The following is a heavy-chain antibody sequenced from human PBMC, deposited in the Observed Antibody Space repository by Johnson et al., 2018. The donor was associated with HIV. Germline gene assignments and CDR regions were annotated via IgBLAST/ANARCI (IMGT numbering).Heavy chain of an antibody. V-gene: IGHV3-7*05. CDR2: IQHDGSEK. D-gene: IGHD3-9*01. CDR3: ALHLTGDSFDI. CDR1: GFTFTSYW. J-gene: IGHJ3*02. Sequence: VQLVESGGGLVQPGGSLRLSCAGSGFTFTSYWMTWVRQAPGKGLEWVANIQHDGSEKYYVDYVKGRFTISRDNAKNSLYLQMNSLRAEDTAVYYCALHLTGDSFDIWGQGTMVTVSS.